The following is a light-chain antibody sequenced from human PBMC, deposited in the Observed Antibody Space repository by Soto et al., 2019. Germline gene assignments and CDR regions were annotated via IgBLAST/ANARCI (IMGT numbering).Light chain of an antibody. J-gene: IGKJ2*01. V-gene: IGKV1-9*01. CDR2: GAS. CDR1: QAICNS. Sequence: DIPLTKSPIFMSASVGDRVTISCRASQAICNSLAWYQQKPGKAPNLLIFGASTLQSGVPSRFSGSGSGTEFTLTIRSLQPEDFATYYCQQLNSHPRTFGQGTKLEIQ. CDR3: QQLNSHPRT.